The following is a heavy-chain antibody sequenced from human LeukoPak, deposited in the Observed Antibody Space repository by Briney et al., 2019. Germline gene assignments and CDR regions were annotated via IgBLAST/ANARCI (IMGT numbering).Heavy chain of an antibody. J-gene: IGHJ4*02. Sequence: GGSLRLSCAASGFTFDDYGMSWVRQAPGKGLEWVSGINWNGGSTGYADSVKGRFTISRDNAKNSLYLQMNSLRAEDTAVYYCARDRSSSAEFDYWGQGTLVTVSS. D-gene: IGHD6-6*01. CDR1: GFTFDDYG. CDR3: ARDRSSSAEFDY. V-gene: IGHV3-20*04. CDR2: INWNGGST.